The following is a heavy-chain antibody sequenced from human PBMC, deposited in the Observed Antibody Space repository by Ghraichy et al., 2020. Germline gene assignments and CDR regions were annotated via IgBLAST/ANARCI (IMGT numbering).Heavy chain of an antibody. CDR3: AREWGAAAGTGGPDY. CDR1: EFTFSSNS. J-gene: IGHJ4*02. CDR2: ISSSSSYI. D-gene: IGHD6-13*01. V-gene: IGHV3-21*01. Sequence: GGSLRLSCAASEFTFSSNSMMWVRQAPGKGLEWVSSISSSSSYIYYADSVKGRFTISRDNAKNSLYLQMNSLRAEDTAVYYCAREWGAAAGTGGPDYWGQGTLVTVSS.